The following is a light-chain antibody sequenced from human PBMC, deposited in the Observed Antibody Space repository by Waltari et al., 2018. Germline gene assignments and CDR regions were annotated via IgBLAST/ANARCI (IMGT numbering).Light chain of an antibody. V-gene: IGLV2-14*03. CDR3: ASYTSRNTLV. CDR1: SRDVGAYPY. Sequence: QSALTQPASVSGSPGQSITISCTGTSRDVGAYPYISWYQQHPGKVPKVMIFDVSNRPSGVSNRFSGSKSGNTASLTSSGLQAEDEADYYCASYTSRNTLVFGSGTKVTIL. J-gene: IGLJ1*01. CDR2: DVS.